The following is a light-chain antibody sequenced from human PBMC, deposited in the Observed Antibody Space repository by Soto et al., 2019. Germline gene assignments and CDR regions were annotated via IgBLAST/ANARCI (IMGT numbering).Light chain of an antibody. J-gene: IGKJ1*01. V-gene: IGKV1-5*01. Sequence: DIQMTQSPSTLSASVGDRVTITCRASQSISSWLAWYQQKPGKAPKLLIYDASSLESGVPSRFSGSGSGTEFTLTIASLQPDDFATYYCQQYESYWGTFGQGTKVEIK. CDR3: QQYESYWGT. CDR1: QSISSW. CDR2: DAS.